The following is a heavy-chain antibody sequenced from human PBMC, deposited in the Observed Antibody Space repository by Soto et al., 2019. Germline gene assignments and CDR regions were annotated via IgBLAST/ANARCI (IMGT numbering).Heavy chain of an antibody. D-gene: IGHD3-10*01. CDR1: GYSFTSYW. CDR2: IYPGDSDT. J-gene: IGHJ6*02. V-gene: IGHV5-51*01. Sequence: GESLKISCKGSGYSFTSYWSGWVRQMPGKGLEWMGIIYPGDSDTRYGPSFQGQVTISADKSISTAYLQWSSLKALDTAMYYFARLGSGSGSYIPYSYYGMDVWGQGTTVTFSS. CDR3: ARLGSGSGSYIPYSYYGMDV.